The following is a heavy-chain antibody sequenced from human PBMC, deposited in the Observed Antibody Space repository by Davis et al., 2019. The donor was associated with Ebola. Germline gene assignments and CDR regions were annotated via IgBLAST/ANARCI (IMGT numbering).Heavy chain of an antibody. CDR1: GGSISSSSYY. J-gene: IGHJ3*02. V-gene: IGHV4-39*01. CDR2: IYYSGST. D-gene: IGHD6-19*01. CDR3: ARPSSGRNWGAFDI. Sequence: PSETLSLTCTVSGGSISSSSYYWGWIRQPPGKGLEWIGSIYYSGSTYYNPSLKSRVTISVDTSKNQFSLKLSSVTAADTAVYYCARPSSGRNWGAFDIWGQGTMVTVSS.